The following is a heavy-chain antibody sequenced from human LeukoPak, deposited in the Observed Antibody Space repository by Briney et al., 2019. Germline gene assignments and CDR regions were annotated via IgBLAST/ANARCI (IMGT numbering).Heavy chain of an antibody. J-gene: IGHJ5*02. D-gene: IGHD1-14*01. CDR1: EFTFSNYA. V-gene: IGHV3-23*01. Sequence: GGSLRLSCAASEFTFSNYAMNWVRQAPGKGLEWVSGISGGGGSTYYADSVKGRFTISRENSKNTLYLQMDSLRAEDTALYYCAKGSGINHYHWIDPWGQGTLVTVSS. CDR2: ISGGGGST. CDR3: AKGSGINHYHWIDP.